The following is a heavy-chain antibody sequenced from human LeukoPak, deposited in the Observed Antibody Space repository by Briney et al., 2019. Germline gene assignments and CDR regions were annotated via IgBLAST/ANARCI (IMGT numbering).Heavy chain of an antibody. CDR3: ARERDGYNEVFDY. D-gene: IGHD5-24*01. CDR2: IKQDGSEK. Sequence: GGSLRLSCAASGFTFSSYAMSWVRQAPGKGLEWVANIKQDGSEKYYVDSVKGRFTISRDNAKNSLYLQMNSLRAEDTAVYYCARERDGYNEVFDYWGQGTLVTVSS. CDR1: GFTFSSYA. J-gene: IGHJ4*02. V-gene: IGHV3-7*01.